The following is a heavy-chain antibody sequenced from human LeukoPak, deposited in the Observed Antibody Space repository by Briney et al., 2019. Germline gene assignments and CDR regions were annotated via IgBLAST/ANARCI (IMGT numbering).Heavy chain of an antibody. V-gene: IGHV5-51*01. D-gene: IGHD3-9*01. J-gene: IGHJ4*02. CDR3: ARYADFDWLLYYFDY. Sequence: HGESLKISCKGSGYSFTSYWIGWVRQMPGKGLEWMGIIYPGDSDTRYSPSFQGQVTISADKSISTAYLQWSSLKASDTAMYYCARYADFDWLLYYFDYWGQGTLVTVSS. CDR2: IYPGDSDT. CDR1: GYSFTSYW.